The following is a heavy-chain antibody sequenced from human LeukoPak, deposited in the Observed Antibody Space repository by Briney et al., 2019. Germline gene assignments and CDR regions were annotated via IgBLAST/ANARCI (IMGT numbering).Heavy chain of an antibody. V-gene: IGHV3-23*01. CDR3: AKRIAVAGRAAGEYFDY. CDR1: GFTFSSYA. J-gene: IGHJ4*02. Sequence: GGSLRLSCAASGFTFSSYAMSWVRQAPGKGLEWVSAISGSGGSTYYADSVKGRFTISRDNSKNTLYLQMNSLRAEDTAVYYCAKRIAVAGRAAGEYFDYWGQGTLVTVS. CDR2: ISGSGGST. D-gene: IGHD6-19*01.